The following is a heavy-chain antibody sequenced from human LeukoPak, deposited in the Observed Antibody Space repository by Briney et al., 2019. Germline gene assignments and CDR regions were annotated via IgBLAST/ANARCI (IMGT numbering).Heavy chain of an antibody. D-gene: IGHD3-9*01. J-gene: IGHJ5*02. CDR1: GYTFTSYY. V-gene: IGHV1-46*01. CDR3: ARARGYDILTGYGFDP. Sequence: ASVKVSCKASGYTFTSYYMHWVRQAPGQGLEWMGLINPSGGSTSYAQKFQGRVTMTRDTSTSTVYMELSSLRSEDTAVYYCARARGYDILTGYGFDPWGQGTLVTVSS. CDR2: INPSGGST.